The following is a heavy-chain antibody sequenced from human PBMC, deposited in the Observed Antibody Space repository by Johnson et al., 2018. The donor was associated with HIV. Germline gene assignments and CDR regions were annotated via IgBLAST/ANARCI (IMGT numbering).Heavy chain of an antibody. Sequence: VQLVESGGGVVQPGRSLRLSCAASGFTFDDYAMHWVRQPPGKGLEWVSGISWNSGTIGYVDSVKGRFTISRDNAKNSLYLQMNSLRVEDTAIYYCARRMVVGYHALDFWGQGTVVSVPS. J-gene: IGHJ3*01. D-gene: IGHD2-21*01. CDR1: GFTFDDYA. V-gene: IGHV3-9*01. CDR3: ARRMVVGYHALDF. CDR2: ISWNSGTI.